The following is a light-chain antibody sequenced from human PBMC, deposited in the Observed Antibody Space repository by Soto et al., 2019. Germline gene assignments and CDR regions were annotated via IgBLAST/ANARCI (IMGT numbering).Light chain of an antibody. CDR1: TSDVGGYNY. V-gene: IGLV2-14*01. Sequence: QSALTQPASVSGSPGQSITISCTGTTSDVGGYNYVSWYQHHPGKAPKVIIYEVTNRPSGVSHRFSGSKSGTSASLAISGLRSEDEADYYCAAWDDSLSGRVVFGGGTKLTVL. CDR2: EVT. CDR3: AAWDDSLSGRVV. J-gene: IGLJ2*01.